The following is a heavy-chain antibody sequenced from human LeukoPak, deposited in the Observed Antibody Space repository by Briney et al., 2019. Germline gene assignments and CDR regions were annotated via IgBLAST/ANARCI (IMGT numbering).Heavy chain of an antibody. Sequence: ASVKVSCEASGYTFTGYYMHWVRQAPGQGLEWMGWINPNSGGTNYAQKFQGRVTMTRDTSISTSYMELSRLRSDDTAVYYCARGSSGWGNWFDPWGQGTLVTVSS. D-gene: IGHD6-19*01. J-gene: IGHJ5*02. CDR2: INPNSGGT. V-gene: IGHV1-2*02. CDR1: GYTFTGYY. CDR3: ARGSSGWGNWFDP.